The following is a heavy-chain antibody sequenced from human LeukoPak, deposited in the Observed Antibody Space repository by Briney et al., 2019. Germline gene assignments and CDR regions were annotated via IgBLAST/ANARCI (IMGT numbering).Heavy chain of an antibody. Sequence: SVKVSCKASGGTFSSYAISWVRQAPGQGLEWMGGIIPIFGTANYAQKFQGRVTITADKSTSTVYMELSSLRSEDTAVYYCARAGPFRATHYYYYMDVWGKGTTVTVSS. J-gene: IGHJ6*03. CDR3: ARAGPFRATHYYYYMDV. CDR1: GGTFSSYA. V-gene: IGHV1-69*06. CDR2: IIPIFGTA. D-gene: IGHD1-26*01.